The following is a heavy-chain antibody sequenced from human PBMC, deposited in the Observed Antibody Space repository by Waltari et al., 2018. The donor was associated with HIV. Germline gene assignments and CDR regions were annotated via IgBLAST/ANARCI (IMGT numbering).Heavy chain of an antibody. Sequence: EVQLLESGGGLVQPGGSLRLSCATSGFIFSNYAMSWVRQAPGEGLEWVWAIRSIGDTTYYADSVKGRFTTTRANSKDTLYLQMNSLRAEDTAVYYCAKDSMRAIDVEDYFDFWGQGTLVTVSS. CDR1: GFIFSNYA. CDR3: AKDSMRAIDVEDYFDF. V-gene: IGHV3-23*01. CDR2: IRSIGDTT. D-gene: IGHD1-26*01. J-gene: IGHJ4*02.